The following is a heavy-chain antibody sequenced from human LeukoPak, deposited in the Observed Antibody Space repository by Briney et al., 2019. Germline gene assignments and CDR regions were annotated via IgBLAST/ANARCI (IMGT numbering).Heavy chain of an antibody. Sequence: PGRSLRLSCAASGFAFSSYAMHWVRQAPGKGLEWVAVMSNDGVNRFYAGSVKGRFTISRDNSKNTLFLQMNSLGPEDTAVYYCARDRVTMVRGEAVYNWFDPWGQGTLVTVSS. CDR2: MSNDGVNR. V-gene: IGHV3-30-3*01. D-gene: IGHD3-10*01. J-gene: IGHJ5*02. CDR3: ARDRVTMVRGEAVYNWFDP. CDR1: GFAFSSYA.